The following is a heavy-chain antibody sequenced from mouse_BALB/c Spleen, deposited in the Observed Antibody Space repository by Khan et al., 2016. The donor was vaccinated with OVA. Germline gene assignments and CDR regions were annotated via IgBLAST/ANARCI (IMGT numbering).Heavy chain of an antibody. CDR2: VNPNTGGS. J-gene: IGHJ3*01. D-gene: IGHD2-14*01. V-gene: IGHV1-26*01. Sequence: VQLQQSGPDLVKPGASVKISCKASGYSFTLYYMTWVKQSHGKSLEWIGRVNPNTGGSDYNQEFKGKAILTVDKSSNTAYMELHSLTSEDSAVYYWARGYDFFAYWGQGTLVTVSA. CDR1: GYSFTLYY. CDR3: ARGYDFFAY.